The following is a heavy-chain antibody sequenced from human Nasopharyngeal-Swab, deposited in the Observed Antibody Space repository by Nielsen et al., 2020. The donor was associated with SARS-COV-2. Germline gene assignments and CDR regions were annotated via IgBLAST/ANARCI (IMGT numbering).Heavy chain of an antibody. D-gene: IGHD3-3*01. J-gene: IGHJ4*02. V-gene: IGHV4-59*01. Sequence: WIRQPPGKGLEWIGYIYYSGSTNYNPSLKSRVTISVDTSKNQFSLKLSSVTAADTAVYYCASKNFWSGYYKRDPIDYWGQGTLVTVSS. CDR3: ASKNFWSGYYKRDPIDY. CDR2: IYYSGST.